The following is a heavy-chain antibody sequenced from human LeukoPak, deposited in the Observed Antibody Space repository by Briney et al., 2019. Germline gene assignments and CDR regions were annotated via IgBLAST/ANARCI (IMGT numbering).Heavy chain of an antibody. Sequence: GGSLRLSFAASGFTFSSYWMSWVRQAPGKGLEWVANIKQDGSEKYYVDSVKGRFTISRDNAKNSLYLQMNSLRAEDTAVYYCARLTMVRGVIISTRYYYYGMDVWGQGTTVTASS. CDR1: GFTFSSYW. CDR3: ARLTMVRGVIISTRYYYYGMDV. D-gene: IGHD3-10*01. CDR2: IKQDGSEK. V-gene: IGHV3-7*04. J-gene: IGHJ6*02.